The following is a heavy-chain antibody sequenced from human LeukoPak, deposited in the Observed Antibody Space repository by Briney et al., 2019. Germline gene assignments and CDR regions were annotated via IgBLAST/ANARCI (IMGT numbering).Heavy chain of an antibody. V-gene: IGHV4-34*01. CDR2: VNHSGST. Sequence: SETLSLTCAVYGGSFSGYYWSWIRQPPGKGLEWIGEVNHSGSTNYNPSLKSRVTISVDTSKNQFSLKLSSVTAADTAVYYCARRTSRYDFWSGRTALDYWGQGTLVTVSS. J-gene: IGHJ4*02. CDR3: ARRTSRYDFWSGRTALDY. D-gene: IGHD3-3*01. CDR1: GGSFSGYY.